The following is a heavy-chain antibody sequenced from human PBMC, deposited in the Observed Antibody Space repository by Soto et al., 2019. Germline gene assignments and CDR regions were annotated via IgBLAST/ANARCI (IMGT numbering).Heavy chain of an antibody. CDR1: GFTFSNYW. D-gene: IGHD5-12*01. Sequence: EVQLVESGGGPAQFGGSLSLSCSASGFTFSNYWMHWVRQVPGKGLVWVSRSKGAETSTGYADTVKGRFTIFRDNVKNTLYLQIKSLRAEDTAVYYCARGVSGYYGFDYWGQGTLVTVSS. CDR3: ARGVSGYYGFDY. J-gene: IGHJ4*02. CDR2: SKGAETST. V-gene: IGHV3-74*01.